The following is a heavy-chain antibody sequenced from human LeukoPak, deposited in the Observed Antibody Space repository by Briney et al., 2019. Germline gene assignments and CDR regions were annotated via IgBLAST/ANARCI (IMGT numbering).Heavy chain of an antibody. CDR1: GFIFADFA. Sequence: PGGSLRLPCAASGFIFADFAMHWVRQAPGKGLEWVSGISWNSGHIGYADSVKGRFTISRDNAKNSLYLQMNSLRAEDTALYYCAKGDYDSNGYYAREFDYWGQGTLVTVSS. CDR2: ISWNSGHI. CDR3: AKGDYDSNGYYAREFDY. V-gene: IGHV3-9*01. J-gene: IGHJ4*02. D-gene: IGHD3-22*01.